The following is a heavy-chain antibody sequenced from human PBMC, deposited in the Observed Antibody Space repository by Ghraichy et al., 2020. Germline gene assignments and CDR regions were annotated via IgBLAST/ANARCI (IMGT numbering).Heavy chain of an antibody. D-gene: IGHD3-22*01. CDR3: ARETYYYDSSGYQRGSGYFNY. CDR2: IYYSGTT. CDR1: HDSTIPYY. Sequence: SQTLSLTCTVSHDSTIPYYWSWVRQPPGKGLEWIGHIYYSGTTDYNPSLKSRLTISVDTSKNQFSLRLSSVTAADTAVYYCARETYYYDSSGYQRGSGYFNYWGQGTQVTVSS. J-gene: IGHJ4*02. V-gene: IGHV4-59*01.